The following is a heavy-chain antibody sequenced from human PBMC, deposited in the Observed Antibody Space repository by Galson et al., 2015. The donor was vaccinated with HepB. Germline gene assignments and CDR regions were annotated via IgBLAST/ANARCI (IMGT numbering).Heavy chain of an antibody. Sequence: LRLSCAVSGFPFSDYYMSWIRQAPGRGLEWVSYISSSGSSIVHADSVKGRFTISRDNAKNSVFLQMNSLRGEDTAVYYCTTLGYITAWSPDYWGQGTLVTVSS. CDR1: GFPFSDYY. V-gene: IGHV3-11*01. D-gene: IGHD6-13*01. CDR2: ISSSGSSI. CDR3: TTLGYITAWSPDY. J-gene: IGHJ4*02.